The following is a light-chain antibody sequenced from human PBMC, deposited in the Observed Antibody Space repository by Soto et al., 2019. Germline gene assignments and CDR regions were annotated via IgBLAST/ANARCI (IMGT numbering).Light chain of an antibody. Sequence: QSALTQPASVSGSPGQSITISCTGTSSDVGGYNYVSWYQQHPGKAPKLMIYDVSNRPSGVSNRFSGSKSGNTASLTISGLQHEVEVDYSCRSYTSSSTVVFGGGTKLTVL. CDR1: SSDVGGYNY. V-gene: IGLV2-14*01. CDR3: RSYTSSSTVV. CDR2: DVS. J-gene: IGLJ2*01.